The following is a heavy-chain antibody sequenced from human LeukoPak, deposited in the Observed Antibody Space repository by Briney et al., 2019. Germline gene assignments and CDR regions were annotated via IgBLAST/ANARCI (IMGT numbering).Heavy chain of an antibody. CDR2: INAGNGDA. J-gene: IGHJ5*02. CDR3: GKSAPSGFDP. V-gene: IGHV1-3*01. Sequence: ASVKVSCKASGGTFSSYAISWVRQAPGRSLEWMGRINAGNGDAKYSQNFHDRITITRDTSASTVYMELTSLRSEDTAVYYCGKSAPSGFDPWGQGTLVTVSS. CDR1: GGTFSSYA.